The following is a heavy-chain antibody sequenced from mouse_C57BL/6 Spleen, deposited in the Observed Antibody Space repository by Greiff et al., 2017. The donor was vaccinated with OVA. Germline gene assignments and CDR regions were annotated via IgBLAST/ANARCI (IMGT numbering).Heavy chain of an antibody. D-gene: IGHD5-1*01. CDR1: GYTFTSYW. V-gene: IGHV1-53*01. CDR3: ARGSTAKAMDY. J-gene: IGHJ4*01. CDR2: INPRNGGN. Sequence: VQLQQPGPDLVKPGASVKLSCKASGYTFTSYWMRWVKQRPGQGLEWIGKINPRNGGNNYNEKLKSKVTLTVDKSTSTAYMQHSILTSQDSAVSYCARGSTAKAMDYWGQGTSVTVSS.